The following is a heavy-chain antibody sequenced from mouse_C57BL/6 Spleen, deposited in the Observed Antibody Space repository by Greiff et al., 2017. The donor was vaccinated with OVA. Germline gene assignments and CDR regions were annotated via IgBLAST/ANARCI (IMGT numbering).Heavy chain of an antibody. J-gene: IGHJ4*01. CDR1: GFTFSDYY. CDR2: INYDGSST. Sequence: EVMLVESEGGLVQPGSSMKLSCTASGFTFSDYYMAWVRQVPEKGLEWVANINYDGSSTYYLDSLKSRFIISRDNAKNILYLQMSSLKSEDTATYYCARSYDGYSFYAMDYWGQGTSVTVSS. D-gene: IGHD2-3*01. V-gene: IGHV5-16*01. CDR3: ARSYDGYSFYAMDY.